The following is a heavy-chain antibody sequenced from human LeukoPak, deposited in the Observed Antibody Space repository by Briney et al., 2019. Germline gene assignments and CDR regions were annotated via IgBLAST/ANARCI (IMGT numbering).Heavy chain of an antibody. V-gene: IGHV4-30-4*01. CDR2: IYYSGST. J-gene: IGHJ5*02. D-gene: IGHD2-15*01. Sequence: SETLSLTCTVSGGSISSGDYYWSWIRQPPGKGLEWIGYIYYSGSTYYNPSLKSRVTISVDTSKNQFSLKLSSVTAADTAVYYSARAVVVVAATNWFDPWGQGTLVTVSS. CDR3: ARAVVVVAATNWFDP. CDR1: GGSISSGDYY.